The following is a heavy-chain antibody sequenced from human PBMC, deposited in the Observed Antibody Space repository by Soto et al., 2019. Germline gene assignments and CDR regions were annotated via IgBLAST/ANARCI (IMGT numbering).Heavy chain of an antibody. CDR2: IGKGGGEK. D-gene: IGHD1-1*01. CDR1: GFTFSNYW. CDR3: ARTGTTHY. V-gene: IGHV3-7*05. Sequence: GGSLRLSCAASGFTFSNYWMTWVRQAPGKGLEWVANIGKGGGEKFYVDSVKGRFTISRDNAKNSVSLQMNNLSAEDTAVYYCARTGTTHYLGQGTLVTVSS. J-gene: IGHJ4*02.